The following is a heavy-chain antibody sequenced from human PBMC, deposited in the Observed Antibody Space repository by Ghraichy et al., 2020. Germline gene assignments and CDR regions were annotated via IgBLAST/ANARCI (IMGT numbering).Heavy chain of an antibody. CDR3: ARGVVGHDAFDI. J-gene: IGHJ3*02. V-gene: IGHV3-13*01. D-gene: IGHD2-15*01. CDR1: GFIISTYD. CDR2: SGTVGDT. Sequence: GESLNISCAASGFIISTYDMHWVRQGTGKDLEWVSGSGTVGDTYYPGSLKGRFTISRENAKNSLYLQMNSLRVGDTAVYYCARGVVGHDAFDIWGQGTMVTVSS.